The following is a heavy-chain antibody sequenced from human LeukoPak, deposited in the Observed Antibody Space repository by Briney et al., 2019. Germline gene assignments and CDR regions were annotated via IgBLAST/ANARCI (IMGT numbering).Heavy chain of an antibody. D-gene: IGHD5-18*01. CDR1: GFTFDDYG. J-gene: IGHJ6*03. CDR2: INWNGGST. CDR3: AREKLWGTHYYYYYYMDV. V-gene: IGHV3-20*04. Sequence: GGSLRLSCAASGFTFDDYGMSWVRQAPGKGLEWVSGINWNGGSTGYADSVKGRFTISRDNAKNSLYLQMNSLRAEDTALYYCAREKLWGTHYYYYYYMDVWGKGTTVTVSS.